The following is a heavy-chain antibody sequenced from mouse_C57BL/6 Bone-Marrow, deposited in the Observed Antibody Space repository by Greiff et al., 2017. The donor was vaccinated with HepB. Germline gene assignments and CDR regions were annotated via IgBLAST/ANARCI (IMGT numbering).Heavy chain of an antibody. CDR2: ISYDGSN. V-gene: IGHV3-6*01. D-gene: IGHD1-1*01. CDR1: GYSITSGYY. CDR3: ARESSYLYYFDY. J-gene: IGHJ2*01. Sequence: EVKLMESGPGLVKPSQSLSLTCSVTGYSITSGYYWNWIRQFPGNKLEWMGYISYDGSNNYNPSLKNRISITRDTSKNQFFLKLNSVTTEDTATYYCARESSYLYYFDYWGQGTTLTVSS.